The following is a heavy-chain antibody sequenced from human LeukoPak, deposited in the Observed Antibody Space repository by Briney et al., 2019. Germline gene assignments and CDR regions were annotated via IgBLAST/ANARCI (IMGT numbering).Heavy chain of an antibody. V-gene: IGHV3-30*04. CDR1: GFTFSTYT. CDR2: ISYDGSYK. D-gene: IGHD6-25*01. Sequence: GGSPRPSCAASGFTFSTYTMHLVRQAPGKGLGGGAVISYDGSYKYYGDSVRGRFTFSRDNSKNTLYLQMNSLRAEDTAVYYCARGHRPYTSACLSDSWGQGTLVTVSS. J-gene: IGHJ4*02. CDR3: ARGHRPYTSACLSDS.